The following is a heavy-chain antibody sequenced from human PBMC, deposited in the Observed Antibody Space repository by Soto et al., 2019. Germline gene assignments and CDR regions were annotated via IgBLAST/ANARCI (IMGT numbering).Heavy chain of an antibody. CDR2: ISSSGSTI. V-gene: IGHV3-48*03. CDR3: ARAPYYYGMDV. CDR1: GFTFSSYE. J-gene: IGHJ6*02. Sequence: GGSLRLSCAASGFTFSSYEMNWVRQAPGKGPEWVSYISSSGSTIYYADSVKGRFTISRDSAKNSLYLQMNSLRAEDTAVYYCARAPYYYGMDVWGQGTTVTVSS.